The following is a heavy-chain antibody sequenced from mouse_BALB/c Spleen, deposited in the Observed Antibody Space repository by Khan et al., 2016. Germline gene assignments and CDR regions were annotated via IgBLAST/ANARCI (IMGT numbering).Heavy chain of an antibody. J-gene: IGHJ3*01. CDR1: GYTFTNYG. CDR2: INTYTGEP. CDR3: ARRAYDGYWGFAY. V-gene: IGHV9-3-1*01. Sequence: QIQLVQSGPELKKPGETVKISCKASGYTFTNYGMNWVKQAPGKGLKWMGWINTYTGEPTYAEDFKGRFAFSLETSASTAYLQINNLKDEDTATYLSARRAYDGYWGFAYWGQGTLVTVSA. D-gene: IGHD2-3*01.